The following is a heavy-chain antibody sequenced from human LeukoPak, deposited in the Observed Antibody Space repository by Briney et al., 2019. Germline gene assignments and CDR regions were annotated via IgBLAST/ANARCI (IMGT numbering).Heavy chain of an antibody. CDR3: ASQYVGSGWPFDY. CDR2: IYYSGST. D-gene: IGHD6-19*01. V-gene: IGHV4-31*03. CDR1: GGSISSGGYY. Sequence: SETLSLTCTVSGGSISSGGYYWSWIRQHPGKGLEWIGYIYYSGSTYYSPSLKSRVTISVDTSKNQFSLKLSSVTAADTAVYYCASQYVGSGWPFDYWGQGTLVTVSS. J-gene: IGHJ4*02.